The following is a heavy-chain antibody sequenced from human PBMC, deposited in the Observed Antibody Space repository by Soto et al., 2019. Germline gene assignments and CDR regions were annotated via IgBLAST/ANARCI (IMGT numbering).Heavy chain of an antibody. Sequence: GGSLRLSCAASGFTFSSYGMHWVRQAPGKGLEWVAVILYDGSNKYHADTVKGRFTISRDNSKNTLYLQMNSLRAEDTAVYYCAKGDFWTGPGDYWGQGTRVTVSS. J-gene: IGHJ4*02. CDR1: GFTFSSYG. CDR3: AKGDFWTGPGDY. CDR2: ILYDGSNK. V-gene: IGHV3-30*18. D-gene: IGHD3-3*01.